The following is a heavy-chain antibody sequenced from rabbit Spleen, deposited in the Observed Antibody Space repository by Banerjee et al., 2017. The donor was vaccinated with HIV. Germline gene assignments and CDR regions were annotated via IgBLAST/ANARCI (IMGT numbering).Heavy chain of an antibody. J-gene: IGHJ4*01. CDR3: ARDLRYGGYTDYNYALDL. CDR2: AYAGSSGGT. D-gene: IGHD8-1*01. V-gene: IGHV1S45*01. Sequence: QEQLVESGGGLVQPEGSLTLTCKASGFSFSDRDVMCWVRQAPGKGLEWVACAYAGSSGGTYSATWAKGRFTISKTSSTTVTLQMPSLTAADTATYFCARDLRYGGYTDYNYALDLWGPGTLVTVS. CDR1: GFSFSDRDV.